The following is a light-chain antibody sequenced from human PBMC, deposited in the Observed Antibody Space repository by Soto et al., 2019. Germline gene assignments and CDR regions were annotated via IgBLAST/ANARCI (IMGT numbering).Light chain of an antibody. CDR3: QQHFSVAHT. CDR2: WAS. CDR1: QSVLFTSPNKNY. J-gene: IGKJ2*01. Sequence: DIVMTQSPESLAVSVGETVTIKCKSSQSVLFTSPNKNYLVWYQQKEGQPPRLLMFWASTRESGVPDRFSGKGSGTDFTLTVSNLQADDGAVYYCQQHFSVAHTIGQGTQLEIK. V-gene: IGKV4-1*01.